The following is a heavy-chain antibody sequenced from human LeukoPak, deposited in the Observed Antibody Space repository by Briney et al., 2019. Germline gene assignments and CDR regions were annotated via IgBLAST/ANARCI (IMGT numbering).Heavy chain of an antibody. D-gene: IGHD1-26*01. CDR3: ATPTSGSYYPFDY. CDR2: FDPEDGET. J-gene: IGHJ4*02. Sequence: GASVKVSCKVSGYTLTELSMHWVRQAPGKGLEWVGGFDPEDGETIYAQKFQGRVTMTGDTSTDTAYMELSSLRSEDTAVYYCATPTSGSYYPFDYWGQGTLVTVSS. V-gene: IGHV1-24*01. CDR1: GYTLTELS.